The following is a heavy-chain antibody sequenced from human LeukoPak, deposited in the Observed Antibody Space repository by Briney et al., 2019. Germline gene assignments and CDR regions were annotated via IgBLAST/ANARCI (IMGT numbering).Heavy chain of an antibody. D-gene: IGHD1-26*01. Sequence: GGSLSLSCAASGFTFSSYSMNWVRQAPGKGLEWVSSISSSSSYIYYADSVKGRFTISRDNAKNSLYLQMNSLRAEDTAVYYCARDRVGHFDYWGQGTLVTVSS. V-gene: IGHV3-21*01. CDR1: GFTFSSYS. J-gene: IGHJ4*02. CDR3: ARDRVGHFDY. CDR2: ISSSSSYI.